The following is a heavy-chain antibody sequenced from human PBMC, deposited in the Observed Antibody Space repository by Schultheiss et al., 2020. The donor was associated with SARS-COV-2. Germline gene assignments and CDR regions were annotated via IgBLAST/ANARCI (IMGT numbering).Heavy chain of an antibody. D-gene: IGHD6-19*01. CDR2: IYYSGST. CDR3: ARDEQWTDY. J-gene: IGHJ4*02. V-gene: IGHV4-61*08. CDR1: GGSISRSGYY. Sequence: SETLSLTCTVSGGSISRSGYYWSWIRQPPGKGLEWIGYIYYSGSTYYNPPLKSRVTISIDTSKNQFSLKLSSVTAADTAVYYCARDEQWTDYWGQGTLVTVSS.